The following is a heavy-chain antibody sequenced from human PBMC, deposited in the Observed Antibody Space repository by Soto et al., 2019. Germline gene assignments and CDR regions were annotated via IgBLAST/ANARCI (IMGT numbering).Heavy chain of an antibody. CDR1: GFTFSSYA. D-gene: IGHD3-22*01. J-gene: IGHJ4*02. CDR3: TSPRYYYDSTTYSDGHPADY. CDR2: ISHDGNTT. V-gene: IGHV3-30-3*01. Sequence: PGGSLRLSCTASGFTFSSYAMHWVRQAPGKGLEWVAFISHDGNTTYYADSVKGRFSISRDNSKNTLYLQMNSLRTEDTAMLYCTSPRYYYDSTTYSDGHPADYWGLGTLVTVSS.